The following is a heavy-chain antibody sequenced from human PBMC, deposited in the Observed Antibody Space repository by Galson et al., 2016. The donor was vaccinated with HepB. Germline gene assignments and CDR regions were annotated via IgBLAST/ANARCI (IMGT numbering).Heavy chain of an antibody. V-gene: IGHV4-4*02. J-gene: IGHJ3*02. CDR1: GGSISTDNW. Sequence: ETLSLTCAVSGGSISTDNWWSWVRQPPGAGLEWIGQVYHGGGTHYHPSLKSRVTMPVDKSTNQFSLSLTSATAADTAIYYCARIGEYSSSWYTAYDMWGRGTMVTVSS. CDR2: VYHGGGT. CDR3: ARIGEYSSSWYTAYDM. D-gene: IGHD6-13*01.